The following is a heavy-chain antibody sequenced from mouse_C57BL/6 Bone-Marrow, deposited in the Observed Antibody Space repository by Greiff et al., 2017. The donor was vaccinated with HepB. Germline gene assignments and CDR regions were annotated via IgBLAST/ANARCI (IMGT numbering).Heavy chain of an antibody. CDR3: ARSDYYGSYWYFDV. CDR2: INPNNGGT. D-gene: IGHD1-1*01. Sequence: VQLQQSGPELVKPGASVKISCKASGYTFTDYYMNWVKQSHGKSLEWIGDINPNNGGTSYNQKFKGKATLTVDKSSSTAYMELRSLTSEDSAVYYCARSDYYGSYWYFDVWGTGTTVTVSS. V-gene: IGHV1-26*01. CDR1: GYTFTDYY. J-gene: IGHJ1*03.